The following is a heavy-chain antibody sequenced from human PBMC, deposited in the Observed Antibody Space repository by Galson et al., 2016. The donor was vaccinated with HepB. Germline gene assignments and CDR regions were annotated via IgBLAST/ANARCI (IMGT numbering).Heavy chain of an antibody. V-gene: IGHV1-69*10. J-gene: IGHJ6*02. CDR2: IIPAFDIR. CDR1: GGTFSSYP. D-gene: IGHD2-2*01. CDR3: ASDRNIVAIPGSKAFYGLDV. Sequence: SVKVSCKASGGTFSSYPINWVRQAPGQGLEWMGGIIPAFDIRDYAQKFQGRVSMTADKSTSTAYMELSSLRSEDTAVYYCASDRNIVAIPGSKAFYGLDVWGQGTTITVSS.